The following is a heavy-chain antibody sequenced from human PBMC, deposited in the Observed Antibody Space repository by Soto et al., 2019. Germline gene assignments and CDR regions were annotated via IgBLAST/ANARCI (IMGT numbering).Heavy chain of an antibody. D-gene: IGHD4-17*01. CDR2: ISYDGSNK. CDR1: GFTFSSYD. Sequence: GGSLRLSCAASGFTFSSYDMHWVRQAPGKGLEWVAVISYDGSNKYYADSVKGRFTISRDNSKNTLYLQMNSLRAEDTAVYYCARTTTVTYMFDYWGQGTLVTVSS. V-gene: IGHV3-30-3*01. CDR3: ARTTTVTYMFDY. J-gene: IGHJ4*02.